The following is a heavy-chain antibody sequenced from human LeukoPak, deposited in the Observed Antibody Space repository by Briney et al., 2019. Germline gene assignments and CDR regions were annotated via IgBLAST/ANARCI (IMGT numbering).Heavy chain of an antibody. D-gene: IGHD2-8*01. V-gene: IGHV3-15*01. Sequence: PGGSLRLSCAASGFTFINAWMAWVRQAPGKGLEWVGRIKSKTDGGTTDYAAPVKGRFTISRDDSKNTLYLQMNSLKTEDTAVYYCTTAVLYYYYMDVWGKGTTVTISS. J-gene: IGHJ6*03. CDR3: TTAVLYYYYMDV. CDR1: GFTFINAW. CDR2: IKSKTDGGTT.